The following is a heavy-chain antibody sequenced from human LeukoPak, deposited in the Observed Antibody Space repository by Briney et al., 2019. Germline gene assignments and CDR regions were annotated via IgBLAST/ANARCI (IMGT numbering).Heavy chain of an antibody. CDR2: IFHSGST. CDR3: ARSSNSSPHFEY. CDR1: GYSISRGYY. J-gene: IGHJ4*01. Sequence: PSETLSLTCAVSGYSISRGYYWGWIRQPPGEGREWSASIFHSGSTYYNPPLKSRVTISLATSTNQFSLKLRSVTAADTAVYYCARSSNSSPHFEYWGHGTLVTVSS. V-gene: IGHV4-38-2*01. D-gene: IGHD6-6*01.